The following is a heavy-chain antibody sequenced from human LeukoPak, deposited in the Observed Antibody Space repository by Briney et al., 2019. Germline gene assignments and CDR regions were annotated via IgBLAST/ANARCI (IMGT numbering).Heavy chain of an antibody. V-gene: IGHV3-21*01. Sequence: GGSLRLSCAASGFTFSSYSMNWVRQAPGKGLEWVSSISSSSSYIYYADSVKGRFTISRDNAKNSLYLQMNSLRAEDTAVYYCARDPQGSIFGVVISHAFDIWGQGTMVTVSS. D-gene: IGHD3-3*01. CDR1: GFTFSSYS. CDR2: ISSSSSYI. CDR3: ARDPQGSIFGVVISHAFDI. J-gene: IGHJ3*02.